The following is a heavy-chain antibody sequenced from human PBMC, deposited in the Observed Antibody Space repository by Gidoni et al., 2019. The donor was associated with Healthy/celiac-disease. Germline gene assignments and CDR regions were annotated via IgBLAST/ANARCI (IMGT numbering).Heavy chain of an antibody. V-gene: IGHV3-30-3*01. CDR3: ARDLGGDIVVVPAAPWFDP. J-gene: IGHJ5*02. Sequence: QVQLVESGGGVVQPGRSLRLSCAASGFTFSSYAMHWVRQAPGKGLEWVAVISYDGSNKYYADSVKGRFTISRDNSKNTLYLQMNSLRAEDTAVYYCARDLGGDIVVVPAAPWFDPWGQGTLVTVSS. CDR1: GFTFSSYA. CDR2: ISYDGSNK. D-gene: IGHD2-2*01.